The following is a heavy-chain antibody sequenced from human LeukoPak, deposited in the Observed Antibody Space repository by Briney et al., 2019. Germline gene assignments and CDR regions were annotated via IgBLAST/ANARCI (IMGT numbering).Heavy chain of an antibody. CDR3: ASGYCSGGSCYERYFDY. CDR2: IYYSGST. J-gene: IGHJ4*02. D-gene: IGHD2-15*01. CDR1: GGFISSYY. V-gene: IGHV4-59*01. Sequence: PSETLSLTCTVSGGFISSYYWSWLRQPPGKGLEWIGYIYYSGSTNYNPSLKSRVTISVDTSKNQFSLKLSSVTAADTAVYYCASGYCSGGSCYERYFDYWGQGTLVTVSS.